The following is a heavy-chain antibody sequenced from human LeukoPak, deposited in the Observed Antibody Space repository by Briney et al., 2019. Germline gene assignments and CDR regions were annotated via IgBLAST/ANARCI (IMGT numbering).Heavy chain of an antibody. D-gene: IGHD6-25*01. CDR2: INSDGSNT. V-gene: IGHV3-74*01. CDR1: GFTFTNYA. Sequence: GGSLRLSCAASGFTFTNYAMSWVRQAPGKGLVWVSRINSDGSNTAYADSVKGRFTISRDSAKNTVYLQMNSLRAEDTAVYYCARGYSSGSRIDYWGQGTLVTVSS. CDR3: ARGYSSGSRIDY. J-gene: IGHJ4*02.